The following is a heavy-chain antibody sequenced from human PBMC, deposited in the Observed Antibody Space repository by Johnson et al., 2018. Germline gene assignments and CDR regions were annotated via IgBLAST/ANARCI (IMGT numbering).Heavy chain of an antibody. CDR3: ARALYSGTYYENAFDI. CDR1: AFTFSNYG. D-gene: IGHD1-26*01. CDR2: VSSDGTNE. J-gene: IGHJ3*02. Sequence: QVQLVQSGGGVVQPGRSLRLSCTASAFTFSNYGMHWVRQAPGKGLEWVAVVSSDGTNEFYADSVKGRFTISRDNSKNTMSLQINSLRAEDTAVYYCARALYSGTYYENAFDIWGQGTMVTVSS. V-gene: IGHV3-30*03.